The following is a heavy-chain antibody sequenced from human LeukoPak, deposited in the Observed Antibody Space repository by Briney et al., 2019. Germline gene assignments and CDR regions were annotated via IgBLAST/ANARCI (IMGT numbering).Heavy chain of an antibody. CDR2: IKKDGSEK. V-gene: IGHV3-7*01. Sequence: PGGSLRLSCAASGFTFSSNAMSWVRQAPGKGLEWVANIKKDGSEKYYVDSVKGRFTISRDNAKTSLYLQMNSLRAEDTAVYYCARDLSGVTGYTYGRGIDYWGQGTLVTVSS. CDR3: ARDLSGVTGYTYGRGIDY. CDR1: GFTFSSNA. J-gene: IGHJ4*02. D-gene: IGHD5-18*01.